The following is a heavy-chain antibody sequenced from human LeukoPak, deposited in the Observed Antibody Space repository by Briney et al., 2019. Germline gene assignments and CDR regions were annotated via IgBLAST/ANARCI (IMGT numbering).Heavy chain of an antibody. J-gene: IGHJ4*02. Sequence: GGSLRLFCAASGFPLRSYAMSWVRQAPGEGLEWVIDICGSGGNTFYADSVKGRFTIPRDKSKNTLYLQMNSLRAEDTAVYFCAKVLVVVPATRLYYLYYWGLGTLGTVSS. D-gene: IGHD2-15*01. CDR1: GFPLRSYA. CDR3: AKVLVVVPATRLYYLYY. CDR2: ICGSGGNT. V-gene: IGHV3-23*01.